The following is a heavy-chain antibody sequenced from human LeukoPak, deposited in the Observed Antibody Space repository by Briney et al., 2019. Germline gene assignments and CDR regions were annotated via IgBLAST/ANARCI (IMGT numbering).Heavy chain of an antibody. Sequence: GASVNVSCKASGYTFTTYDINWVRQATGQGLEWMGWLNPNSGNTGYAQKFQGRVSMTRSTSISTAYMELSSLRSEDTAVYYCAREMYCSGGSCNPPNFDYWGQGTLVTVSS. CDR1: GYTFTTYD. CDR2: LNPNSGNT. J-gene: IGHJ4*02. CDR3: AREMYCSGGSCNPPNFDY. D-gene: IGHD2-15*01. V-gene: IGHV1-8*01.